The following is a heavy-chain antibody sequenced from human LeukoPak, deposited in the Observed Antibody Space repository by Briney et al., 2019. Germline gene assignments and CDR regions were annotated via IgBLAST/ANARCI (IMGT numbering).Heavy chain of an antibody. CDR1: GGSISSTNYF. CDR2: IYYSGST. CDR3: ARGLAVAGNFQH. Sequence: SETLSLTCTVSGGSISSTNYFWGWIRQPPGKGLEWIGSIYYSGSTYYNPSLKSRVTISVDTSKNQFSLKLSSVTAADTAVYYCARGLAVAGNFQHWGQGTLVTVSS. J-gene: IGHJ1*01. V-gene: IGHV4-39*07. D-gene: IGHD6-19*01.